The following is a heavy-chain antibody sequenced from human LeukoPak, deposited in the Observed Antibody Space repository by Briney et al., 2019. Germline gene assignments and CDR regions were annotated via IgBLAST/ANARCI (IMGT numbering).Heavy chain of an antibody. D-gene: IGHD3-10*01. CDR3: ARDQSVTMVRGVYYYYGMDV. J-gene: IGHJ6*02. V-gene: IGHV3-30-3*01. CDR1: GFTFSSYA. Sequence: GGSLRLSCAASGFTFSSYAMHWVRQASGKGLEWVAVISYDGSNKYYADSVKGRFTISRDNSKNTLYLQMNSLRAEDTAVYYCARDQSVTMVRGVYYYYGMDVWGRGTTVTVSS. CDR2: ISYDGSNK.